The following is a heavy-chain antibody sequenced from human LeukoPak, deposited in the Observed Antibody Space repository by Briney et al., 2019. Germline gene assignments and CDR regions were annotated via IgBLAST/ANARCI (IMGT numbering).Heavy chain of an antibody. CDR3: ARDGQQLPYYYYGMDV. CDR2: ISSSSSTI. Sequence: GGSLRLSCAASGFTFSSYSMNWVRQAPGKGLEWVSYISSSSSTIYYADSVKGRFTISRDNAKNSLYLQMNSLRAEDTAVYYCARDGQQLPYYYYGMDVWGQGTTVTVSS. V-gene: IGHV3-48*04. D-gene: IGHD6-13*01. CDR1: GFTFSSYS. J-gene: IGHJ6*02.